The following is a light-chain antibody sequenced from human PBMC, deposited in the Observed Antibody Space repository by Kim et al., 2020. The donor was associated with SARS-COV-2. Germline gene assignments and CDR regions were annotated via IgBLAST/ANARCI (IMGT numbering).Light chain of an antibody. CDR2: GNI. V-gene: IGLV1-44*01. CDR1: RSNIGRNP. Sequence: QRVSISCHGRRSNIGRNPVNWYQQFPGKTPKVLIYGNIARPSGVPDRFSGSKSGTSASLVISGLQSEDEADYYCSTWDDNLNGLVFGGGTKVTVL. J-gene: IGLJ2*01. CDR3: STWDDNLNGLV.